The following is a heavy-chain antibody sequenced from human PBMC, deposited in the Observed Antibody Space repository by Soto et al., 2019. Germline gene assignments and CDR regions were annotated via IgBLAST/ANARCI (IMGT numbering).Heavy chain of an antibody. Sequence: EVQLLESGGGLAQPGGSLRLSCAASGFTFRSYAMNWVRQAPGKGLEWVSVISGSGGSTYYADSVKGRFTISRDNSKNTLYLQMNSLRAEDTAVYYCAKRTVGWYFDLWGRGTLVTVSS. D-gene: IGHD4-17*01. CDR2: ISGSGGST. J-gene: IGHJ2*01. CDR3: AKRTVGWYFDL. CDR1: GFTFRSYA. V-gene: IGHV3-23*01.